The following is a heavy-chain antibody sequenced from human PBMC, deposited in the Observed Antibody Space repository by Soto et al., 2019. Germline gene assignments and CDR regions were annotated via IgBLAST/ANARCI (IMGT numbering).Heavy chain of an antibody. J-gene: IGHJ4*02. CDR3: ANILTSPTDY. CDR1: GFPFNSYV. V-gene: IGHV3-30*18. Sequence: QVQLVESGGGVVLPGRSLKLSCAASGFPFNSYVMHWVRQAPGKGLEWVAPIYYDASKKYYTVSVKGRFTISRDNSKNTVSLQMNSLRAEDTAVYYCANILTSPTDYWRQGTLVTVSS. D-gene: IGHD4-4*01. CDR2: IYYDASKK.